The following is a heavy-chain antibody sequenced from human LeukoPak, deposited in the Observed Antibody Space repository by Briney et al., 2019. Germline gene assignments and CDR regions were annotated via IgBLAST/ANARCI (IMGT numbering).Heavy chain of an antibody. CDR2: INWSGGST. V-gene: IGHV3-20*04. Sequence: GGSPRPSWTASGFAFDEQGVGWGPHVPGEGLGGGSGINWSGGSTGYADPLRGRFTISRDNAKNFLYLQMDSLRAEDTALYYCARAPITSPFYFDYWGQGTLVTVSS. D-gene: IGHD2-2*01. J-gene: IGHJ4*02. CDR1: GFAFDEQG. CDR3: ARAPITSPFYFDY.